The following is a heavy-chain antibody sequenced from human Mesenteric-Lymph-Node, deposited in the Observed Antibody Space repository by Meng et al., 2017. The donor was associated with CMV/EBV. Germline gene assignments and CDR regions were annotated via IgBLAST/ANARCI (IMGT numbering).Heavy chain of an antibody. CDR2: IGGSGDST. D-gene: IGHD6-13*01. V-gene: IGHV3-23*01. Sequence: GESLKISCAASGFTFTTYAMSWVRQAPGKGLDWVSAIGGSGDSTYYADSVKGRFTISRDNSKNTLYLQMNSLRAEDTAVYYCAKALALYSSSWYADYWGQGTLVTVSS. CDR3: AKALALYSSSWYADY. CDR1: GFTFTTYA. J-gene: IGHJ4*02.